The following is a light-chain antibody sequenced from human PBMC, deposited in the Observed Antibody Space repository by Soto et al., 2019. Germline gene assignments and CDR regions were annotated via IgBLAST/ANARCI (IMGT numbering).Light chain of an antibody. Sequence: DIQMTQSPSTLTASVGDRVTITCRASQSISSWLAWYQQKPGKAPKILIYKASSLESGVPSRFSGSGSGTEFTLTISSLQPDDFATYYGQQYNSYAGVTFGPGTKVDIK. V-gene: IGKV1-5*03. CDR2: KAS. J-gene: IGKJ3*01. CDR3: QQYNSYAGVT. CDR1: QSISSW.